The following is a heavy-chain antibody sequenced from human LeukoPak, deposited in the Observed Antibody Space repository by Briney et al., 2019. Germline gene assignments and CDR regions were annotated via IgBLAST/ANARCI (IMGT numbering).Heavy chain of an antibody. Sequence: GGSLRLSCAASGFTFSSYWMHWVRQAPGKGLVWVSRSNSDGSTTNYADSVKGRFTTSIDNARNTLLLQMNSLRGEDTAVYYCARANLGAFDVWGQGTMVTVSS. D-gene: IGHD7-27*01. V-gene: IGHV3-74*01. CDR2: SNSDGSTT. CDR3: ARANLGAFDV. J-gene: IGHJ3*01. CDR1: GFTFSSYW.